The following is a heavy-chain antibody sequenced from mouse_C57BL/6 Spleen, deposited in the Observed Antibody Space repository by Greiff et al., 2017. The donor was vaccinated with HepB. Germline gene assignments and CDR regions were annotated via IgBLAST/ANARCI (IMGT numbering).Heavy chain of an antibody. Sequence: VQLQQPGAELVKPGASVKLSCKASGYTFTSYWMHWVKQRPGRGLEWIGRIDPNSGGTKYNEKFKSKATLTVDKPSSTAYMQLSSLTSEDSAVYYCARSKEGYDYDGAWFAYWGQGTLVTVSA. D-gene: IGHD2-4*01. V-gene: IGHV1-72*01. CDR3: ARSKEGYDYDGAWFAY. CDR1: GYTFTSYW. CDR2: IDPNSGGT. J-gene: IGHJ3*01.